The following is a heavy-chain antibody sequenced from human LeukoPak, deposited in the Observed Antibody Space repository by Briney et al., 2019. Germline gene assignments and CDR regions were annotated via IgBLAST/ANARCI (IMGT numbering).Heavy chain of an antibody. CDR1: GFSFSSYW. J-gene: IGHJ5*02. CDR3: ARHEYYYDSSGYYYNWFDP. Sequence: GGSLRLSCAASGFSFSSYWMHWVRQAPGKGLVWVSRISSDGSIINYADSVKGRFTISRDNAKNTLYLQMNSLRAEDTAVYYCARHEYYYDSSGYYYNWFDPWGQGTLVTVSS. V-gene: IGHV3-74*01. D-gene: IGHD3-22*01. CDR2: ISSDGSII.